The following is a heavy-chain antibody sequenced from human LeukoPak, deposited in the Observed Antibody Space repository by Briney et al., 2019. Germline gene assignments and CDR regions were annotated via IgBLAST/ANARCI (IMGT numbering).Heavy chain of an antibody. D-gene: IGHD2-8*01. J-gene: IGHJ4*02. CDR3: ARGPNGYYFDY. CDR1: GGSISSSSYY. CDR2: IYYSGST. V-gene: IGHV4-39*07. Sequence: SETLSLTCTVSGGSISSSSYYWGWIRQPPGKGLEWIGSIYYSGSTYYNPSLKGRVTISVDTSKNQFSLKLSSVTAADTAVYYCARGPNGYYFDYWGQGTLVTVSS.